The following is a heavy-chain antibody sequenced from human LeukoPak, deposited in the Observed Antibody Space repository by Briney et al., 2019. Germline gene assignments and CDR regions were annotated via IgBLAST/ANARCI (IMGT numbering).Heavy chain of an antibody. D-gene: IGHD6-19*01. CDR2: AYYSGST. J-gene: IGHJ5*02. Sequence: EPSETLSLTCSVFDGSISNYYWSWIRQPPGKGLEWIGYAYYSGSTTYNPSLESRVTISVDTSKNQFSLKLTAVTAADTAVYYCARNSAVATSRSWFDPWGQGTLVTVRS. CDR3: ARNSAVATSRSWFDP. CDR1: DGSISNYY. V-gene: IGHV4-59*08.